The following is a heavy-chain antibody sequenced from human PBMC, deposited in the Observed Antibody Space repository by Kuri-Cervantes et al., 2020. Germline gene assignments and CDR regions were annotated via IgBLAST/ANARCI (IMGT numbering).Heavy chain of an antibody. CDR1: GGSFSGYY. V-gene: IGHV4-59*01. CDR2: IYYTGST. CDR3: TRESYAGNYGMDV. Sequence: SETLSLTCAVYGGSFSGYYWSWIRQPPGKGLEWIGYIYYTGSTNYSPSLKSRVTVSVDTSKNQFSLRLSSVTAADTAVYYCTRESYAGNYGMDVWGKGTTVTVSS. J-gene: IGHJ6*04. D-gene: IGHD2-2*01.